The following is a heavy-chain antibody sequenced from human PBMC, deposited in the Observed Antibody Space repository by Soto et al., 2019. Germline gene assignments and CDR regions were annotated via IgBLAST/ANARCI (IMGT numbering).Heavy chain of an antibody. CDR1: GYSFTSYW. D-gene: IGHD2-2*01. CDR3: ASLGLGYCSSTSCYAGGGYYYYGMDV. CDR2: IYPGDSDT. J-gene: IGHJ6*02. Sequence: PGESLKISCKGSGYSFTSYWIGWVRQMPGKGLEWMGIIYPGDSDTRYSPSFQGQVTISADKSISTAYLQWSSLKASDTAMYYCASLGLGYCSSTSCYAGGGYYYYGMDVWGQGTTVTVSS. V-gene: IGHV5-51*01.